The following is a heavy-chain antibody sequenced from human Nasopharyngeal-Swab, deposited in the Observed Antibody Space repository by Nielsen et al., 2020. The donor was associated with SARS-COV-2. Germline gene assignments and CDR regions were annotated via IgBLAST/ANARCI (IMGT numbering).Heavy chain of an antibody. Sequence: SVKVSCKASGGTFSSYAISWVRQAPGQGLEWMGRIIPILGIANYAQKFQGRVTIIADKSTSTAYMELSSLRSEDTAVYYCARISITIFGVPSRWGFDPWGQGTLVTVSS. CDR3: ARISITIFGVPSRWGFDP. J-gene: IGHJ5*02. V-gene: IGHV1-69*04. CDR1: GGTFSSYA. CDR2: IIPILGIA. D-gene: IGHD3-3*01.